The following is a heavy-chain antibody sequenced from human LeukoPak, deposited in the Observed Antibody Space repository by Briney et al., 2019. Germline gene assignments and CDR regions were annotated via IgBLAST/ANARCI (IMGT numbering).Heavy chain of an antibody. V-gene: IGHV4-34*01. CDR2: ISHSGST. CDR1: GGSFSGYY. D-gene: IGHD2-15*01. Sequence: SETLSLTCGVYGGSFSGYYWSWIRQPPGRGLEWIGEISHSGSTDYTPSLKSRVTILVDASKNQFSLNLTSVTAADTAVYYCARGDCSGGSCYLDYWGQGTLVTVSS. J-gene: IGHJ4*02. CDR3: ARGDCSGGSCYLDY.